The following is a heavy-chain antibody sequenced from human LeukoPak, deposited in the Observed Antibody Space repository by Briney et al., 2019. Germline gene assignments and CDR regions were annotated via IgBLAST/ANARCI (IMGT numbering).Heavy chain of an antibody. CDR3: ARERGIFGVVIPFDY. CDR1: GFTFSSYG. CDR2: IWYDGSNK. D-gene: IGHD3-3*01. Sequence: GGSLRLSCAASGFTFSSYGMHWVRQAPGKGLKWVAVIWYDGSNKYYADSVKGRFTISRDNSKNTLYLQMNSLRAEDTAVYYCARERGIFGVVIPFDYWGQGTLVTVSS. V-gene: IGHV3-33*01. J-gene: IGHJ4*02.